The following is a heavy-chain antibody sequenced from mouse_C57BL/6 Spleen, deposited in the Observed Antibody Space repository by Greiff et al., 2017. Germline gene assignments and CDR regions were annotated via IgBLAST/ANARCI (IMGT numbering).Heavy chain of an antibody. Sequence: QVQLQQPGAELVKPGASVKLSCKASGYTFTSYWMQWVKQRPGQGLEWIGEIDPSDSYTNYNQKFKGKATLTVDTSSSTAYMQLSSLTSEDSAVYYCARRAYYSNYGHFDVWGTGTTVTVSS. V-gene: IGHV1-50*01. CDR2: IDPSDSYT. CDR1: GYTFTSYW. D-gene: IGHD2-5*01. CDR3: ARRAYYSNYGHFDV. J-gene: IGHJ1*03.